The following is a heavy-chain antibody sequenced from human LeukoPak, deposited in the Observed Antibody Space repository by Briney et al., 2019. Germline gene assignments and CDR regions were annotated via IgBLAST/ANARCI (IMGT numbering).Heavy chain of an antibody. D-gene: IGHD5-24*01. CDR3: AIGRSRHFDY. CDR2: ISSSSSYT. V-gene: IGHV3-11*05. CDR1: GFTFSDPY. J-gene: IGHJ4*02. Sequence: GGSLRLLCAACGFTFSDPYMNWIRQAPGKGLEWVSYISSSSSYTNYADSVKGRFTISRDNAKNSLYLQMNSLRAEDTAVNYCAIGRSRHFDYWGAGTLVTVSS.